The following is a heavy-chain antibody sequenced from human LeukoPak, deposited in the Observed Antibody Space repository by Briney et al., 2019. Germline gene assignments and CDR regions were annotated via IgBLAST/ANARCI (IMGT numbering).Heavy chain of an antibody. J-gene: IGHJ4*02. Sequence: SETLSLTCTVSGGSISSYYWSWIRQPPGKGLEWIGYIYYSGSTNYNPSLKSRVTISVDTSKNQFSLKLSSVTAADTAVYYCARTAGSGSYYPLDYWGQGTLSPSPQ. V-gene: IGHV4-59*01. CDR3: ARTAGSGSYYPLDY. CDR2: IYYSGST. D-gene: IGHD3-10*01. CDR1: GGSISSYY.